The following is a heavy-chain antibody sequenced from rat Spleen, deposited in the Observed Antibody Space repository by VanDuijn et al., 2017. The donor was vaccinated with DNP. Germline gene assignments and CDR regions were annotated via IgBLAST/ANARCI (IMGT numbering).Heavy chain of an antibody. Sequence: EVELVESGGGLVQPGRSLKLSCVASGFTFNNYWMTWIRQVPGKGLEWVASITSSGGSTYYPDSVKGRFTISRDNAKNTLYLQMNSLRSEDTATYYCARDPAYYGYTYAMDAWGQGTSVTVSS. J-gene: IGHJ4*01. CDR2: ITSSGGST. D-gene: IGHD1-9*01. CDR3: ARDPAYYGYTYAMDA. V-gene: IGHV5-31*01. CDR1: GFTFNNYW.